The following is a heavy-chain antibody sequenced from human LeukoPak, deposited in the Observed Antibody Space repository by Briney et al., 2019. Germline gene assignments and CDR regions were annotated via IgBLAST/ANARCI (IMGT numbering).Heavy chain of an antibody. Sequence: GGSLRLSCAASGFTFSSYSMNWVRQAPGKGLEWVSSISSSSSYIYYADSVKGRFTISRDNAKNSLYLQMNSLRAEDTAVYHCARDDGIQLWLQGQFDYWGQGTLVTVSS. CDR1: GFTFSSYS. CDR2: ISSSSSYI. CDR3: ARDDGIQLWLQGQFDY. V-gene: IGHV3-21*01. J-gene: IGHJ4*02. D-gene: IGHD5-18*01.